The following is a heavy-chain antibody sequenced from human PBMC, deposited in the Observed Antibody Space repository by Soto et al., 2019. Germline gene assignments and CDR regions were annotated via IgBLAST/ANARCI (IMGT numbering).Heavy chain of an antibody. D-gene: IGHD6-19*01. Sequence: SETLSLTCTVSGGSISSYYWSWIRQPAGKGLEWIGRIYTSGSTNYNPSLKSRVTMSVDTSKNQFSLKLSSVTAADTAVYYCARGGYSSGWYGGGYYYYYGMDVWGQGTSVTVSS. J-gene: IGHJ6*02. CDR1: GGSISSYY. V-gene: IGHV4-4*07. CDR2: IYTSGST. CDR3: ARGGYSSGWYGGGYYYYYGMDV.